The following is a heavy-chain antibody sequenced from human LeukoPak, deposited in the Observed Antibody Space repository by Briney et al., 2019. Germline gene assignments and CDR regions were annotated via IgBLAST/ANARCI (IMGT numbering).Heavy chain of an antibody. CDR1: GYTFTSYY. CDR3: ARDSRITIFGVVPYYFDY. D-gene: IGHD3-3*01. J-gene: IGHJ4*02. V-gene: IGHV1-46*01. CDR2: INPSGGST. Sequence: GASVKVSCKASGYTFTSYYMHWVRQAPGQGLEWMGIINPSGGSTSYAQKFQGRVTMTRDTSTSTVYMELSSLRSEDTAVYYCARDSRITIFGVVPYYFDYWGQGTLVTVSS.